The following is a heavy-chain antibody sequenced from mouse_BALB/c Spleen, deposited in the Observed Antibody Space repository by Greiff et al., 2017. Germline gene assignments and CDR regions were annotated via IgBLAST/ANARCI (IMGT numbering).Heavy chain of an antibody. D-gene: IGHD4-1*01. J-gene: IGHJ2*01. CDR2: ISSGGGST. CDR3: ARHLGGYFDY. V-gene: IGHV5-12-1*01. CDR1: GFAFSSYD. Sequence: EVQLVESGGGLVKPGGSLKLSCAASGFAFSSYDMSWVRQTPEKRLEWVAYISSGGGSTYYPDTVKGRFTISRDNAKNTLYLQMSSLKSEDTAMYYCARHLGGYFDYWGQGTTLTVSS.